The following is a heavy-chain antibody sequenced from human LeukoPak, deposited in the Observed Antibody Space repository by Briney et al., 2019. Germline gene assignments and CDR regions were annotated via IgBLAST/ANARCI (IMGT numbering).Heavy chain of an antibody. Sequence: GGSLRLSCAASGFTFSSNAMHWVRQAPGKGLEWVAVISYDGSNKYYADSVKGRFTISRDNSKNTLYLQMNSLRAEDTAVYYCARDIVAGSGSYYLLFEYWGQGTLVTVSS. D-gene: IGHD3-10*01. CDR3: ARDIVAGSGSYYLLFEY. J-gene: IGHJ4*02. V-gene: IGHV3-30*04. CDR1: GFTFSSNA. CDR2: ISYDGSNK.